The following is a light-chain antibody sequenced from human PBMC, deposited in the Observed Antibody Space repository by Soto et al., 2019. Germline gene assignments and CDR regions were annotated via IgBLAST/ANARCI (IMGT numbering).Light chain of an antibody. V-gene: IGKV3-20*01. CDR3: QRYGSSPPT. CDR2: GAS. CDR1: RSVSNNY. Sequence: EIVLTQSPGTLSLSPGERATLSCRASRSVSNNYVAWYQRKPGQATRLLIYGASSRATDIPRRCSGSGSGTDFTLTITRLAPEDFAVYSCQRYGSSPPTFGQGTKVESK. J-gene: IGKJ1*01.